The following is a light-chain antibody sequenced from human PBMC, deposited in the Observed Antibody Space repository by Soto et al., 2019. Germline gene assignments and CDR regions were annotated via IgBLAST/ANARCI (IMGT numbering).Light chain of an antibody. Sequence: DIQLTQSASSLSASVGDRVTITCQASQVITNYLNWYQQKPGRAPKLLIYDISTLEIGVPSRFGGSGSGTHFTFTITGLQPEDIATYYCQQYDNLPYTFGQGTKLEIK. CDR1: QVITNY. CDR2: DIS. J-gene: IGKJ2*01. CDR3: QQYDNLPYT. V-gene: IGKV1-33*01.